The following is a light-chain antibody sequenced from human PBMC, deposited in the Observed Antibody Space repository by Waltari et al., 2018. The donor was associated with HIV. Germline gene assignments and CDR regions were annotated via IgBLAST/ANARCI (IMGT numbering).Light chain of an antibody. CDR1: SSDVGNYDL. V-gene: IGLV2-23*02. J-gene: IGLJ2*01. Sequence: QSALTQPASVSGSPGQSITISCTGTSSDVGNYDLVSWYQQHPGKAPKLIIYEVSKRPSGVFNRFSGSKSGNTASLTISGLQAEDEAEYFCGSYAGSSSPVLFGGGTMVTVL. CDR3: GSYAGSSSPVL. CDR2: EVS.